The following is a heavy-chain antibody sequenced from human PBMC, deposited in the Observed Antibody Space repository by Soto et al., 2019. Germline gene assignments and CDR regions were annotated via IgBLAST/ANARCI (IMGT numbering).Heavy chain of an antibody. D-gene: IGHD6-6*01. CDR3: AKVGYSSSTGDYFDF. J-gene: IGHJ4*02. V-gene: IGHV3-23*01. Sequence: GSLRLSCTASGFTFSDYAMTWVREAPGNGLEWISLISGSGGHTYYADSVKGRFTISRDNSKNTLYLQMNSLTAEDTAVYYCAKVGYSSSTGDYFDFWGQGTLVTVSS. CDR2: ISGSGGHT. CDR1: GFTFSDYA.